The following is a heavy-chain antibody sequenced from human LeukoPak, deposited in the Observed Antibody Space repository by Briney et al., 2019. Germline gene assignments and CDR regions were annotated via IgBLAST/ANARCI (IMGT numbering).Heavy chain of an antibody. Sequence: PGGSLRLSCAAPGFTFSTYALSWVRQAPGKGLEWVSSIRGSDGSTYYADSVKGRFAISRDNSKNTLYLQMNSLRAEDTAVCYCAKDVFGDYGGLDYWGQGTLVTVSS. J-gene: IGHJ4*02. CDR1: GFTFSTYA. V-gene: IGHV3-23*01. CDR2: IRGSDGST. D-gene: IGHD4-23*01. CDR3: AKDVFGDYGGLDY.